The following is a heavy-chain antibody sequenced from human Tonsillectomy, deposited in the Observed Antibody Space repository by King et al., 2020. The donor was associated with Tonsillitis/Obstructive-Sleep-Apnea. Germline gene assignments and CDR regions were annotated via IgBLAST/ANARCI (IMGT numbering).Heavy chain of an antibody. CDR2: IWDDGSNK. CDR3: ARDGEMATISYYYYYTDV. J-gene: IGHJ6*03. V-gene: IGHV3-33*01. Sequence: VQLVESGGGVVQPGRSLRLSCAASGFTFSSYGMHWVRQAPGKGLEWVAVIWDDGSNKYYADSLKGRFTISRDNSKNPLYLQMNSLRAEDTAVYYCARDGEMATISYYYYYTDVWGKGTTVTVSS. D-gene: IGHD5-24*01. CDR1: GFTFSSYG.